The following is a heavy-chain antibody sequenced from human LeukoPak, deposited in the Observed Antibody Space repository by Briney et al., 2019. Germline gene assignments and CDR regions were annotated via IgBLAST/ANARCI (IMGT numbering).Heavy chain of an antibody. CDR1: GYTFTSYG. D-gene: IGHD1-26*01. Sequence: GASVKVSCKASGYTFTSYGISWVRRAPGQGLEWMGWISAYNGNTNYAQKLQGRVTMTADTSTSTAYMELRSLRSDDTAVYYCARDHQLGATGYFDYWGQGTLVTVSS. CDR3: ARDHQLGATGYFDY. V-gene: IGHV1-18*01. CDR2: ISAYNGNT. J-gene: IGHJ4*02.